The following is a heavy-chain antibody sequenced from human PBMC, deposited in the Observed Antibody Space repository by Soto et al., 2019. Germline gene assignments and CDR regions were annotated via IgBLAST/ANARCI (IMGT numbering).Heavy chain of an antibody. CDR2: INHSGST. D-gene: IGHD2-2*02. J-gene: IGHJ5*02. CDR3: AREIVVVPAAIRGGGWFDP. Sequence: QVQLQQWGAGLLKPSETLSLTCAVYGGSFSGHYWSWIRQSPGKGLEWIGEINHSGSTNQNPSLKSRVTISVDTSKNQFSLKLSSVTAADTAVYYCAREIVVVPAAIRGGGWFDPWGQGTLVTVSS. CDR1: GGSFSGHY. V-gene: IGHV4-34*02.